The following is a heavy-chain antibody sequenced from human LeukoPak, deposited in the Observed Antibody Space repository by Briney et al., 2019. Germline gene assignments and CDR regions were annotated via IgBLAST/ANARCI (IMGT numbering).Heavy chain of an antibody. V-gene: IGHV4-59*01. Sequence: SETLSLTCTVSGGSIGSFYWTWIRQTPRKGLEWIGSVYYTGSTNYNPSLKSRVTISIDTSRSQFSLKLTSVTVADTAVFYCARDSRYSYGSGGMDVWGQGTTVTVSS. J-gene: IGHJ6*02. CDR3: ARDSRYSYGSGGMDV. CDR1: GGSIGSFY. D-gene: IGHD3-10*01. CDR2: VYYTGST.